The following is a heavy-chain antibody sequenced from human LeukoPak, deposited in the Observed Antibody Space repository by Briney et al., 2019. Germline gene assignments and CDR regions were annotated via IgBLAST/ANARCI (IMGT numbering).Heavy chain of an antibody. CDR2: ISSGSDYK. Sequence: GGSLRLSCAASGFTFSNYRMNWVRQAPGKGLEWVSSISSGSDYKYYADSVKGRFTISRDNAKNSLFLRMNSLRAEDTAVYYCARDGPQWEPSFWGQGTLVTVSS. CDR1: GFTFSNYR. CDR3: ARDGPQWEPSF. V-gene: IGHV3-21*06. J-gene: IGHJ4*02. D-gene: IGHD1-26*01.